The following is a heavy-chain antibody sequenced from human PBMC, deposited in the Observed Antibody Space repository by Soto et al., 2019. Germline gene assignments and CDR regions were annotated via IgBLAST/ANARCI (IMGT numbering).Heavy chain of an antibody. CDR3: ARDPYDFWSGYPYYFDY. D-gene: IGHD3-3*01. V-gene: IGHV4-38-2*02. Sequence: SETLSLTCAVSGYSISSGYYWGWIRQPPGKGLEWIGSIYHSGSTYYNPSLKSRVTISVDTSKNQFSLKLSSVTAADTAVYYCARDPYDFWSGYPYYFDYWGQGTLVTVSS. J-gene: IGHJ4*02. CDR1: GYSISSGYY. CDR2: IYHSGST.